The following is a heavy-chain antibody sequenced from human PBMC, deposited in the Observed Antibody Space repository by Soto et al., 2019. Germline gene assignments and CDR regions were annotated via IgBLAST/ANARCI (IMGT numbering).Heavy chain of an antibody. CDR1: GFSFSTYA. Sequence: GGSLRLSCAASGFSFSTYALHWVRQTPGKGLEWVAVVSYDGSNKYYADSVKGRFTLSRDNSKNTLFLQMSSLRVEDTAVYYCARERRYDTSGHYYDIDFWGQGTMVTVSS. CDR2: VSYDGSNK. J-gene: IGHJ4*02. CDR3: ARERRYDTSGHYYDIDF. D-gene: IGHD3-22*01. V-gene: IGHV3-30-3*01.